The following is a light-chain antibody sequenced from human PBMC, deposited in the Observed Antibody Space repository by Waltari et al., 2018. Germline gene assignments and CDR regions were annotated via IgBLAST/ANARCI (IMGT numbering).Light chain of an antibody. V-gene: IGLV2-23*02. CDR1: SSDIGTYNL. CDR3: CSYVDSRTFEWV. Sequence: QSALTQPASVSGSPGQSLTISCPGNSSDIGTYNLFSWYQQYPGKAPKLIICEVTKRPSGVSDRFSGSKSGSTASLTISGLQPEDEADYYCCSYVDSRTFEWVFGGGTKLTVL. CDR2: EVT. J-gene: IGLJ3*02.